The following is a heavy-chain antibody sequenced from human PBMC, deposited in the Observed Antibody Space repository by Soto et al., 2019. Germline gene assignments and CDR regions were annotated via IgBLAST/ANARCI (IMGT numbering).Heavy chain of an antibody. CDR2: IHYSGSI. Sequence: VQLQESGPGLVKASQTLSLTCTVSGGSVSSGDYYWSWIRQPPGKGLEWIGYIHYSGSIYYNPSLKSRVTISVDTSKNQFSLKLTSVTAADTAVYYCARAHRYYDYPDIWGQGTMVTVSS. CDR3: ARAHRYYDYPDI. D-gene: IGHD3-22*01. J-gene: IGHJ3*02. V-gene: IGHV4-30-4*01. CDR1: GGSVSSGDYY.